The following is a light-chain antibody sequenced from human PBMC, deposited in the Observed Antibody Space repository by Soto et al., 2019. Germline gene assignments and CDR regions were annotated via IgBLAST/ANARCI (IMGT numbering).Light chain of an antibody. CDR1: SSDVGGYNY. J-gene: IGLJ2*01. Sequence: QSALTQPPSASGSPGQSVTISCTGTSSDVGGYNYVSWYQQQQGKAPKPMIYEVSRRPSGVPYRFSGSKSGNTASLTVSGLQAEDEADYYCSSYAGSNNFVFGGGTKLTVL. CDR3: SSYAGSNNFV. CDR2: EVS. V-gene: IGLV2-8*01.